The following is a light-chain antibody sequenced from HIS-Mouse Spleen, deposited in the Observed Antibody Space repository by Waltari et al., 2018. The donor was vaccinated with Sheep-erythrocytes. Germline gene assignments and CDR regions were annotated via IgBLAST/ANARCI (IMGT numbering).Light chain of an antibody. J-gene: IGLJ3*02. CDR1: SSDVGGYNY. Sequence: QSALTQPASVSGSPGQSITISCTGTSSDVGGYNYVSWYQQQPGKAPKLIIYDVSNRPSGVSNRFSGSKSGNTASLTISGLQAEDEADYYCSSYTSSSTSWVFGGGTKL. CDR3: SSYTSSSTSWV. V-gene: IGLV2-14*03. CDR2: DVS.